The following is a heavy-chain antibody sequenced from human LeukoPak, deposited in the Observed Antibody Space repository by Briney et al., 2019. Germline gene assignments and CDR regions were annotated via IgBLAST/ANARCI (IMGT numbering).Heavy chain of an antibody. V-gene: IGHV1-18*01. CDR2: ISAHNGNT. CDR1: GYTFTSYG. Sequence: ASVKVSCKASGYTFTSYGISWVRQAPGQGLEWMGWISAHNGNTNYAQKLQGRVTMTTDTSTSTAYMELRSLRSDDTAVYYCARGDSSSWYFSAPSGFDYWGQGTLVTVSS. D-gene: IGHD6-13*01. CDR3: ARGDSSSWYFSAPSGFDY. J-gene: IGHJ4*02.